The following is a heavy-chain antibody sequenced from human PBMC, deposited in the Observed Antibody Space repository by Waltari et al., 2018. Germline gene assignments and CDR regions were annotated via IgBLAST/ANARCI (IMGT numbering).Heavy chain of an antibody. CDR3: ATQGYSSSSWDY. J-gene: IGHJ4*02. D-gene: IGHD6-6*01. V-gene: IGHV4-39*07. CDR1: GGSISSSSYY. Sequence: QLQLQESGPGLVKPSETLSLTCTVSGGSISSSSYYWGWIRQPPGKGLEWIGSIYYSGSTYYNPSLKRRVTISVDTSKNQFSLKLSSVTAADTGVYDCATQGYSSSSWDYWGQGTLVTVSS. CDR2: IYYSGST.